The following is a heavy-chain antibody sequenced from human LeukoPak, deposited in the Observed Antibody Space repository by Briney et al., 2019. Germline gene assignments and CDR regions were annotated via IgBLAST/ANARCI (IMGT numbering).Heavy chain of an antibody. CDR3: TTYGRNGYRGYF. D-gene: IGHD5-24*01. J-gene: IGHJ4*02. V-gene: IGHV3-48*03. CDR1: GFIFSSFS. CDR2: IDGPASNI. Sequence: GGSLRLSCAASGFIFSSFSISWVRQAPGKGLEWVSYIDGPASNIYYADSVKGRFTISRDNDKYSVHLQMSSLRAEDTGVYYCTTYGRNGYRGYFRGQGALVTVSS.